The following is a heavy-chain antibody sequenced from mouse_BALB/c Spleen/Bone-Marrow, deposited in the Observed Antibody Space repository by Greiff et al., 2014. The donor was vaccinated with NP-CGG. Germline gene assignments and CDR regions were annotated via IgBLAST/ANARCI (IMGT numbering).Heavy chain of an antibody. CDR3: TRSLRHYFDY. CDR2: ILPGTGST. J-gene: IGHJ2*01. Sequence: QVQLQQSGAELMKPGASVKISCKATGYTFSHYWIEWVKQRPGHGLEWIGEILPGTGSTKYNEKFKGKATITADTSSSTAYMQLSSLESEDSAVYYCTRSLRHYFDYWGQGTTLTVSS. D-gene: IGHD1-2*01. V-gene: IGHV1-9*01. CDR1: GYTFSHYW.